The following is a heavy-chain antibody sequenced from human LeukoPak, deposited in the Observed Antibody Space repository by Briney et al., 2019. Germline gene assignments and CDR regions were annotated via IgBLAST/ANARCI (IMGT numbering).Heavy chain of an antibody. V-gene: IGHV4-59*08. CDR2: IYYSGST. CDR3: AKLVTSALFDP. CDR1: GGSISSYY. D-gene: IGHD2-21*01. Sequence: SETLSLTCTVSGGSISSYYWSWIRKPPGKGLEWIGYIYYSGSTNYNPSLKSQVTISVDTSKNQFSLKLSSATPADTAVYYGAKLVTSALFDPWGQGTLVTVSS. J-gene: IGHJ5*02.